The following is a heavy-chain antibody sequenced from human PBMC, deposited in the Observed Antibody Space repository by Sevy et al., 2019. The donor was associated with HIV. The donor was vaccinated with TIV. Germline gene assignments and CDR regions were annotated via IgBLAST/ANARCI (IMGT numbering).Heavy chain of an antibody. D-gene: IGHD3-3*01. Sequence: SETLSLTCTVSGGSVSSGSYYWSWIRQPPGKGLEWIGYIYYSGSSNYNPSLKSRVTISVDTSKNQFSLKLSSVTAADTAVYYCASDVRINDFWSGGGITYLDYWGQGTLVTVSS. CDR3: ASDVRINDFWSGGGITYLDY. CDR1: GGSVSSGSYY. CDR2: IYYSGSS. V-gene: IGHV4-61*01. J-gene: IGHJ4*02.